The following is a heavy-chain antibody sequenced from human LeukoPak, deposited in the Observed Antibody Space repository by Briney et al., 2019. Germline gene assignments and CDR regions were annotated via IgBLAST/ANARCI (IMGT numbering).Heavy chain of an antibody. J-gene: IGHJ5*02. CDR2: IYTSGST. CDR1: GGSISSGSYY. D-gene: IGHD6-13*01. CDR3: ARDIAAAANNWFDP. V-gene: IGHV4-61*02. Sequence: SETLSLTCTVSGGSISSGSYYWSWIRQPAGKGLERIGRIYTSGSTNYNPSLKSRVTISVDTSKNQFSLKLSSVTAADTAVYYCARDIAAAANNWFDPWGQGTLVTVSS.